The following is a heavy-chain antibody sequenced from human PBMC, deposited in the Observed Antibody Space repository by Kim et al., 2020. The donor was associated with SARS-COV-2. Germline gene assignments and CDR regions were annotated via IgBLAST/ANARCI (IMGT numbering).Heavy chain of an antibody. J-gene: IGHJ4*02. CDR3: AKDRRVIAVAGGGFDY. CDR2: ISGSGGST. CDR1: GFTFSSYA. V-gene: IGHV3-23*01. Sequence: GGSLRLSCAASGFTFSSYAMSWVRQAPGKGLEWVSAISGSGGSTYYADSVKGRFTISRDNSKNTLYLQMNSLRAEDTAVYYCAKDRRVIAVAGGGFDYWGQGTLVTVSS. D-gene: IGHD6-19*01.